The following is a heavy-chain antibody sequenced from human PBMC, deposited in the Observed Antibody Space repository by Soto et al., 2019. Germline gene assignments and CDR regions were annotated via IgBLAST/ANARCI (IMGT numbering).Heavy chain of an antibody. J-gene: IGHJ6*03. CDR1: GFTFSSYA. CDR3: AKAAKEFSPYYDYIWGRRGDASYYYYMDV. CDR2: ISGSGGST. D-gene: IGHD3-16*01. Sequence: GGSLRLSCAASGFTFSSYAMSWVRQAPGKGLEWVSAISGSGGSTYYADSVKGRFTISRDNSKNTLYLQMNSLRAEDTAVYYCAKAAKEFSPYYDYIWGRRGDASYYYYMDVWGKGTTVTVSS. V-gene: IGHV3-23*01.